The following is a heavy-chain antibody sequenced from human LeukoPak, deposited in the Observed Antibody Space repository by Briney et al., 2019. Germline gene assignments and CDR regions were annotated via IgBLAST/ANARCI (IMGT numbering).Heavy chain of an antibody. V-gene: IGHV3-48*03. CDR1: GFTFSTYE. CDR3: AREGIPVVAAKNNWFDP. D-gene: IGHD2-15*01. CDR2: ISSSGSTI. J-gene: IGHJ5*02. Sequence: GGSLRLSCAASGFTFSTYEMTWVRQSPGKGLEWVSYISSSGSTIYYADSVKGRFTISRDNSKNTLYLQMNSLRAEDTAVYYCAREGIPVVAAKNNWFDPWGQGTLVTVSS.